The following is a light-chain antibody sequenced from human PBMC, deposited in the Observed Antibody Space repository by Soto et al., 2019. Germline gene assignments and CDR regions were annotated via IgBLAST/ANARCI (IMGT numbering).Light chain of an antibody. V-gene: IGLV2-8*01. J-gene: IGLJ2*01. CDR2: EVS. CDR3: SSYAGRNDLV. CDR1: SDDVGGYNY. Sequence: QSVLTQPPSASGSPGQSVTISCTGTSDDVGGYNYVSWYQQHPGKAPKLMIYEVSKRPSGVPDRFSGSKSANTASLTVSGLQAEDEADYYCSSYAGRNDLVFGGGTKLTVL.